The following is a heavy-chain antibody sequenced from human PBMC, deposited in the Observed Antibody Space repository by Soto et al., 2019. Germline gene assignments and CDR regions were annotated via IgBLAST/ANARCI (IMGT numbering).Heavy chain of an antibody. Sequence: PGGSLRLSCTASGFTVGDYAMSWFRQAPGKGLEWVGFIRSKAYGGTTEYAASVKGRFTISRDDSKSIAYLQMNSLKTEDTAVYYCTLGGYYDSSGLAFDIWGQGTMVTVSS. D-gene: IGHD3-22*01. J-gene: IGHJ3*02. V-gene: IGHV3-49*03. CDR1: GFTVGDYA. CDR2: IRSKAYGGTT. CDR3: TLGGYYDSSGLAFDI.